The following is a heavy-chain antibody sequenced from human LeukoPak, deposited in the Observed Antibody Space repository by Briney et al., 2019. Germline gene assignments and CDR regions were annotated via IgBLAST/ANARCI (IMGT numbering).Heavy chain of an antibody. CDR3: ATWVRFPWDLRYFDS. CDR1: GFTFSSYN. J-gene: IGHJ4*02. D-gene: IGHD1-26*01. V-gene: IGHV3-21*04. CDR2: ITSSSSYI. Sequence: GGSLRLSCAASGFTFSSYNMNWVRQAPGKGLEWVSSITSSSSYIYYADSGKGRFTISRDNAKNSLYLQMNSLRPEDTAVYYCATWVRFPWDLRYFDSWGQGTLVTVSS.